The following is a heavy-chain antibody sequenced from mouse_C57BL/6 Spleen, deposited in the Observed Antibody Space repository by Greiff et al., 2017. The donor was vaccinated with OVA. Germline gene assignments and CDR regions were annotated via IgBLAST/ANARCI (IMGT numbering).Heavy chain of an antibody. D-gene: IGHD2-4*01. V-gene: IGHV14-2*01. Sequence: EVQLQQSGAELVKPGASVKLSCTASGFNIKDYYMPWVKQRTEQGLEWIGRIDPEDGETKYAPKFQGTATITADTSSNTAYLQLSSLTSEDTAVEYGARDYDEEGDYAMDYWGQGTSVTVSS. CDR2: IDPEDGET. CDR3: ARDYDEEGDYAMDY. CDR1: GFNIKDYY. J-gene: IGHJ4*01.